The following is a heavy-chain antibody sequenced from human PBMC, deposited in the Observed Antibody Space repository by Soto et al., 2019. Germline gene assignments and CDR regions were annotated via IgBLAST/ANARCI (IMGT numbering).Heavy chain of an antibody. D-gene: IGHD3-3*01. CDR2: INAGNGNT. CDR3: ARDRGALRFLEWSLGWFDP. CDR1: GYTFTSYA. J-gene: IGHJ5*02. Sequence: ASVKVSCKASGYTFTSYAMHWVRQAPGQRLEWMGWINAGNGNTKYSQKFQGRVTITRDTSASTAYMELSSLRSEDTVVYYCARDRGALRFLEWSLGWFDPWGQGTLVTVSS. V-gene: IGHV1-3*01.